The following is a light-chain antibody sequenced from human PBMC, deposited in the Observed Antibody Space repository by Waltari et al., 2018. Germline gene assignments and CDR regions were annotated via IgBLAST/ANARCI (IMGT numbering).Light chain of an antibody. J-gene: IGKJ4*01. Sequence: ETVMTQSPATLSVSPGERVTLSCRASQNIYTNLAWYQQKPGQAPRVLVYGASTRASGIPVRFSGSGSGTEFTLTISSLQSEDCAVYFCQQYYAWPLTFGGGSKVEVK. CDR3: QQYYAWPLT. CDR2: GAS. V-gene: IGKV3D-15*01. CDR1: QNIYTN.